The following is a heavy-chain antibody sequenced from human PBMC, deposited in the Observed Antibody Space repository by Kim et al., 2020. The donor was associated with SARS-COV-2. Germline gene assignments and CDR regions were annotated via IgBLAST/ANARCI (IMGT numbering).Heavy chain of an antibody. J-gene: IGHJ6*02. CDR2: ISGSGGST. V-gene: IGHV3-23*01. Sequence: GGSLRLSCAASGFTFSSYAMSWVRQAPGKGLEWVSAISGSGGSTYYADSVKGRFTISRDNSKNTLYLQMNSLRAEDTAVYYCAKDLLFRGGADDSSGYNPSGMDVWGQGTTVTVSS. CDR3: AKDLLFRGGADDSSGYNPSGMDV. D-gene: IGHD3-22*01. CDR1: GFTFSSYA.